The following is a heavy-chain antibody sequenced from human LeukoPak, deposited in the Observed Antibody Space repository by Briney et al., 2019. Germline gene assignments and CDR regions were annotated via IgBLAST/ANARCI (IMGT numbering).Heavy chain of an antibody. CDR3: VRDLGGRSGH. CDR2: INHNGNVN. V-gene: IGHV3-7*01. CDR1: GFTFSSYW. J-gene: IGHJ4*02. D-gene: IGHD1-26*01. Sequence: PGGSLRLSCVASGFTFSSYWMNWARQAPGKGLEWVASINHNGNVNYYVDSVKGRFTISRDNAKNSLYLQMNSLRAEDTAVYYCVRDLGGRSGHWGQGTLVTVSS.